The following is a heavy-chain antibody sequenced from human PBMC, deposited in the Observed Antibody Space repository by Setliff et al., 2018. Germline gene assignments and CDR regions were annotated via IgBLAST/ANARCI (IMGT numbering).Heavy chain of an antibody. Sequence: PSETLSLTCTVSGGSINSMSYYWGWIRQPPGKGLEWIGRISTSGATHYNPSLKSRVTISVDASKNQFSLRLRSVTAADTAVYFCARDNTMVGATDYWGLGTLVTVSS. V-gene: IGHV4-39*07. J-gene: IGHJ4*02. CDR2: ISTSGAT. CDR3: ARDNTMVGATDY. CDR1: GGSINSMSYY. D-gene: IGHD1-26*01.